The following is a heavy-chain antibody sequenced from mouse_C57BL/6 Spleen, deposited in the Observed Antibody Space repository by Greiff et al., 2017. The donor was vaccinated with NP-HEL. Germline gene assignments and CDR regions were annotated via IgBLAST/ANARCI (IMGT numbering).Heavy chain of an antibody. D-gene: IGHD1-1*01. CDR1: GYTFTDYN. CDR3: ARGYGSSYPSWFAY. CDR2: INPNNGGT. J-gene: IGHJ3*01. V-gene: IGHV1-18*01. Sequence: VQLQQSGPELVKPGASVKIPCKASGYTFTDYNMDWVKQSHGKSLEWIGDINPNNGGTIYNQKFKGKATLTVDKSSSTAYMELRSLTSEDTAVYYCARGYGSSYPSWFAYWGQGTLVTVSA.